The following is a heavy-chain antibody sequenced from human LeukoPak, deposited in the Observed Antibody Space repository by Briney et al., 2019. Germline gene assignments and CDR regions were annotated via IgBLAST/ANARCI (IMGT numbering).Heavy chain of an antibody. J-gene: IGHJ4*02. CDR2: ISAYNGNT. Sequence: GASVKVSCKASGYTFTSYGISWVRQAPGQGLEWMGWISAYNGNTNYAQKLQGRVTMTTDTSTSTAYMELRSLRSDDTAVYYCARRPMNYYDSSGYYADEGYWGQGTLVTVSS. CDR3: ARRPMNYYDSSGYYADEGY. CDR1: GYTFTSYG. V-gene: IGHV1-18*01. D-gene: IGHD3-22*01.